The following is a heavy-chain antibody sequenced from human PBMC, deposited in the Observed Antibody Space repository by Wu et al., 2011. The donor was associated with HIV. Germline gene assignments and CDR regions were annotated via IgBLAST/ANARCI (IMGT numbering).Heavy chain of an antibody. D-gene: IGHD3-10*01. V-gene: IGHV1-69-2*01. CDR3: ATGSHRIALIRGVSGRRDYYYYMDV. J-gene: IGHJ6*03. CDR2: VDPEDGET. Sequence: EVQLMQSGAEVKRPGATVKISCKLSGYTFTDYYIYWVQQAPGKGLEWVGLVDPEDGETLYAEKFQGRVTITADTSIDTAYIELSSLRSEDTAVYYCATGSHRIALIRGVSGRRDYYYYMDVWGKGTTGQRLL. CDR1: GYTFTDYY.